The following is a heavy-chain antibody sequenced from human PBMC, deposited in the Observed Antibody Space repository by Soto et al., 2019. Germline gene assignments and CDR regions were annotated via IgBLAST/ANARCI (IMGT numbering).Heavy chain of an antibody. V-gene: IGHV3-33*01. J-gene: IGHJ6*02. Sequence: QVQRVESGGGVVQPGKSRRLSCAASGFTFSSYGMHWVRQAPVKWLEWVAVIWYDGSNKDYADSVKGRFTISRDNSKNRLYLRMNSVRAEDTAVYYCAREVVVGCDGPARVYFMDVCGQGTTVTVSS. CDR2: IWYDGSNK. CDR3: AREVVVGCDGPARVYFMDV. D-gene: IGHD2-21*01. CDR1: GFTFSSYG.